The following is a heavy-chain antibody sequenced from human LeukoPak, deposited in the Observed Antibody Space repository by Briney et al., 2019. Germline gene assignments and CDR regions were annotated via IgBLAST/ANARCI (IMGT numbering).Heavy chain of an antibody. CDR3: ARDRMKDYYDGSGYSNMGCYYYGMDV. CDR2: LTNSGSYI. J-gene: IGHJ6*02. V-gene: IGHV3-21*01. Sequence: GGSLRLSCAASGFTFCSYSMNWVPPAPGQGLQWVSSLTNSGSYIYPADSLKGRFTISRDNAKNSLYLQMNGLRAEDTAVYYCARDRMKDYYDGSGYSNMGCYYYGMDVWGQGTTVTVSS. CDR1: GFTFCSYS. D-gene: IGHD3-22*01.